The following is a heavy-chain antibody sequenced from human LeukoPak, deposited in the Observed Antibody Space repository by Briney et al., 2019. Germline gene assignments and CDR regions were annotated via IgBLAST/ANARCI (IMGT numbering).Heavy chain of an antibody. Sequence: GGSLRLSCAGSGFTFSSYSMNWVRQAPGKGLEWVSSISSSSSYIYYADSVKGRFTISRDNAKNSLYLQMNSLRAEDTAVYYCARDSGEVPDYWGQGTLLTVSS. D-gene: IGHD3-10*01. J-gene: IGHJ4*02. CDR1: GFTFSSYS. CDR2: ISSSSSYI. CDR3: ARDSGEVPDY. V-gene: IGHV3-21*04.